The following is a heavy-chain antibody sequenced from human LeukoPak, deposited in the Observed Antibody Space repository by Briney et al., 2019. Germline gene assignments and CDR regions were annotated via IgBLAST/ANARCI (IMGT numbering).Heavy chain of an antibody. D-gene: IGHD3-22*01. CDR1: GFTFSSYS. Sequence: GGSLRLSCAASGFTFSSYSMNWVRQAPGKGLEWVSYISSSSSTIYYADSVKGRFTISRDNAKNSLYLQMNSLRAEDTAVYYCASAYYYGSSGWANYYGMDVWGQGTTVTVSS. CDR2: ISSSSSTI. V-gene: IGHV3-48*04. CDR3: ASAYYYGSSGWANYYGMDV. J-gene: IGHJ6*02.